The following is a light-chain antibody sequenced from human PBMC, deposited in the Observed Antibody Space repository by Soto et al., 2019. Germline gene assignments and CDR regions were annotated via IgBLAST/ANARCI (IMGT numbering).Light chain of an antibody. CDR1: SSDVGSYNL. CDR3: CSYAGSRV. J-gene: IGLJ3*02. V-gene: IGLV2-23*01. Sequence: QSALTQPASGSGSPGQSITISCTGTSSDVGSYNLVSWYQQHPGKAPKLMIYEGSKRPSGVSNRFSGSKSGNTASLTISGLQDDDEAYYSCCSYAGSRVFGGGTKLTVL. CDR2: EGS.